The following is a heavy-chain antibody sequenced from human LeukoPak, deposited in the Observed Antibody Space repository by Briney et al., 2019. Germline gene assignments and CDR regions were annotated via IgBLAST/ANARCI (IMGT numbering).Heavy chain of an antibody. CDR2: ISYDGSNK. J-gene: IGHJ4*02. CDR3: ARDHGAVAGIFDY. D-gene: IGHD6-19*01. CDR1: GFTFSSYA. Sequence: PGRSLGLSCAASGFTFSSYAMHWVRQAPGKGLEWVAVISYDGSNKYYADSVKGRFTISRDNSKNTLYLQMNSLRAEDTAVYYCARDHGAVAGIFDYWGQGTLVTVSS. V-gene: IGHV3-30-3*01.